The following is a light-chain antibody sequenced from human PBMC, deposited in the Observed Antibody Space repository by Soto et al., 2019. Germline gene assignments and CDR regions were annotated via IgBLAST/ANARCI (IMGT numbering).Light chain of an antibody. CDR2: GAS. J-gene: IGKJ2*01. V-gene: IGKV3-20*01. Sequence: ETVLTQSPGTLSLSPGESATLSCRASQSVSNKYLVWYQQKPGQAPRLLIHGASSRATGIPDRFSGSGSGTDFTLTINRLEPADSAVYYWQQCGSSPYTFGQGTKLESK. CDR1: QSVSNKY. CDR3: QQCGSSPYT.